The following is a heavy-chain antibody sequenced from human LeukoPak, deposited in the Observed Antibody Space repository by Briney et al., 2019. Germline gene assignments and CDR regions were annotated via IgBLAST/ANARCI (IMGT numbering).Heavy chain of an antibody. Sequence: GGSLRLSCAASGFTFSSYWMNWVRQAPGKGLVWVSRVNSDGTGTTYADSVEGRFTISRDNAKNTVYLQMNSLRADDTAIYYCIRTLIVATSPYMDVWGKGTTVTVSS. CDR3: IRTLIVATSPYMDV. J-gene: IGHJ6*03. CDR2: VNSDGTGT. D-gene: IGHD5-12*01. V-gene: IGHV3-74*01. CDR1: GFTFSSYW.